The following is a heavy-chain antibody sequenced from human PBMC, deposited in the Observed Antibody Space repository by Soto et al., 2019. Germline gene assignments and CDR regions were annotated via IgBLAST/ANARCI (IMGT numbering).Heavy chain of an antibody. CDR3: ARDYMAVVD. Sequence: QVQLQESGPGLVKPSQTLSLTCTVSGSSISSCSYYWSWIRQHPGKGLEWIGYIYHSGSNYYNPSLKSRATISLDTSTNQFSLKLSSVTAADTAVYYCARDYMAVVDWGQGTLVTVST. J-gene: IGHJ4*02. D-gene: IGHD2-15*01. V-gene: IGHV4-31*03. CDR2: IYHSGSN. CDR1: GSSISSCSYY.